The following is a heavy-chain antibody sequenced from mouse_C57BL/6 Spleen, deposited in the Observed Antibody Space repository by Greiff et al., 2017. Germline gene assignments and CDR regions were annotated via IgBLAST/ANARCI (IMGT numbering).Heavy chain of an antibody. D-gene: IGHD2-1*01. J-gene: IGHJ3*01. CDR3: ARNDCNCVEFAY. Sequence: QVQLQQPGAELVKPGASVKLSCKASGYTFTSYWMHWVKQRPGQGLEWIGKIHPNSGSTNYNEKFKSKATLTVDKSSSTAYMQLSSLTSEDSAVYYCARNDCNCVEFAYWGQGTLVTVSA. CDR2: IHPNSGST. V-gene: IGHV1-64*01. CDR1: GYTFTSYW.